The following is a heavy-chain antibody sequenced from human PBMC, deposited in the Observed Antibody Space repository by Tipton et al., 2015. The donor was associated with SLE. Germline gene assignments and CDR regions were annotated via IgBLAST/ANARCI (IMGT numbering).Heavy chain of an antibody. D-gene: IGHD1-26*01. CDR3: ARDGHSGSYGGGGWFDP. Sequence: SLRLSCAASGFTFSDYYMNWIRQAPGKGLEWVSYISSSSTYTNYADSVKGRFTISRDNAKNSLYLQMNSLRAEDTAVYYCARDGHSGSYGGGGWFDPWGQGTLVTVSS. V-gene: IGHV3-11*06. CDR1: GFTFSDYY. CDR2: ISSSSTYT. J-gene: IGHJ5*02.